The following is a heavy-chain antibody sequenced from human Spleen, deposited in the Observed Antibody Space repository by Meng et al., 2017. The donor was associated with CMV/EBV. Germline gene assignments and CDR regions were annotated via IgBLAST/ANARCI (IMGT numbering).Heavy chain of an antibody. D-gene: IGHD2/OR15-2a*01. J-gene: IGHJ6*02. CDR3: AGSKNRYYGMDV. CDR1: GFTFSSYG. V-gene: IGHV3-30*19. Sequence: GESLKISCAASGFTFSSYGMHWVRQAPGKGLEWVALISYDGNNKYYADSVKGRFTISRDKSKNTLYVQMNSLRVEDTAVYYCAGSKNRYYGMDVWGQGTTVTVSS. CDR2: ISYDGNNK.